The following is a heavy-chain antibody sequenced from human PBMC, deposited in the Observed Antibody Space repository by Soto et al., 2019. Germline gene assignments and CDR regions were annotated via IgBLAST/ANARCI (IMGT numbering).Heavy chain of an antibody. CDR3: ARHDYGGFGL. Sequence: SETLCLTSTVSGGSISRSSYYWGWIRQPPGKGLEWIGSIYYSGSTYYNPSLKSRVTISVDTSKNQFSLKLSSVTAADTAVYYCARHDYGGFGLWGQGTLVTVSS. CDR1: GGSISRSSYY. V-gene: IGHV4-39*01. J-gene: IGHJ4*02. D-gene: IGHD4-17*01. CDR2: IYYSGST.